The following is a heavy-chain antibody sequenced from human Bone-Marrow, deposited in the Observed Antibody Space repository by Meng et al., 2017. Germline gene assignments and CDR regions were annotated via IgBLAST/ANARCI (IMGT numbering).Heavy chain of an antibody. Sequence: SETLSLTCAVYGGSFSGYYWSCIRQHPGKVLEWIGEINHRGSTTYNTSLKSRVTISVDTPKNQFSLKLSSVTAADTAVYYCARERGRNYYGSGSNSYGPRNPYYFDYWGQGTLVTVSS. CDR1: GGSFSGYY. V-gene: IGHV4-34*01. CDR3: ARERGRNYYGSGSNSYGPRNPYYFDY. J-gene: IGHJ4*02. D-gene: IGHD3-10*01. CDR2: INHRGST.